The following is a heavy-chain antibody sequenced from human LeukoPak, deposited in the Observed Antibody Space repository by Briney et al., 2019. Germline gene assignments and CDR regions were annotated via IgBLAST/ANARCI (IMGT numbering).Heavy chain of an antibody. CDR3: AREGVGGAFDI. D-gene: IGHD1-26*01. CDR2: ISSSGSTI. J-gene: IGHJ3*02. V-gene: IGHV3-48*03. CDR1: GFTFSSYE. Sequence: PGGSLRLSCAASGFTFSSYEMNWVRQAPGKGLEWVSYISSSGSTIYYADSVKGRFTISRDNAKNSLYLQMNSLRAEDTAVYYCAREGVGGAFDIWGQGTMVTVSS.